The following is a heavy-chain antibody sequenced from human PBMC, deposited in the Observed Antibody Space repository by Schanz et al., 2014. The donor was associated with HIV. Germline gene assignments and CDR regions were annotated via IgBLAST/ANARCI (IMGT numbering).Heavy chain of an antibody. V-gene: IGHV4-61*08. J-gene: IGHJ4*02. Sequence: QMQLQESGPGLVKPSETLSLSCTVSGGSVITTGQHWSWVRQPPGKGLEWIGCFAYSGSSNYNPSLKIRITISVDTSKNQFSLRLSSVTAADTAVYYCARRDSSGYYSFDYWGQGTLVTVSS. CDR2: FAYSGSS. CDR1: GGSVITTGQH. D-gene: IGHD3-22*01. CDR3: ARRDSSGYYSFDY.